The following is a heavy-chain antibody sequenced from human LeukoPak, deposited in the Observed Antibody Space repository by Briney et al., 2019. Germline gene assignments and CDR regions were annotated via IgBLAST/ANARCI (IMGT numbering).Heavy chain of an antibody. V-gene: IGHV4-61*02. CDR1: GDSISSARYY. CDR2: SYTSGST. Sequence: SQTLSLTCSVSGDSISSARYYWSWIRQPAGKGLEWIGRSYTSGSTDYNPSLESRVTISVDTSKTQFSLKLSSVTAAETAVYYCAREREGPYGYLDYWGQGTLVTVSS. D-gene: IGHD4-17*01. CDR3: AREREGPYGYLDY. J-gene: IGHJ4*02.